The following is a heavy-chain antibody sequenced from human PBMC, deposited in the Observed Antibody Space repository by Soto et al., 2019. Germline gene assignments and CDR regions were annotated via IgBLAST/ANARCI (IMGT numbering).Heavy chain of an antibody. CDR3: TRAISGGPFDY. V-gene: IGHV3-74*01. D-gene: IGHD2-15*01. J-gene: IGHJ4*02. Sequence: GGSLRLSCEASGYNFSPFWMHWVRQAPGKGLVWVSHMNSDGSTKVYADSVKGRFTISRDNAKNTLFLQMNSLRAEDTAVYYCTRAISGGPFDYWGQGALVTVSS. CDR1: GYNFSPFW. CDR2: MNSDGSTK.